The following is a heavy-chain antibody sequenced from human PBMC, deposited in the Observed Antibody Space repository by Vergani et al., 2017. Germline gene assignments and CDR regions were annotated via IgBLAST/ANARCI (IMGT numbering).Heavy chain of an antibody. CDR1: GFTFSSYS. V-gene: IGHV3-21*01. CDR2: ISSSSSYI. D-gene: IGHD3-3*01. CDR3: AIDKRGTFYDFWSSYACDI. J-gene: IGHJ3*02. Sequence: EVQLLESGGGLVKPGGSLRLSCAASGFTFSSYSMNWVRQAPGKGLEWVSSISSSSSYIYYADSVKCRFTISRDNAKNSLYLQMNSLRAEDTAVYYCAIDKRGTFYDFWSSYACDIWGQGTMVTVSS.